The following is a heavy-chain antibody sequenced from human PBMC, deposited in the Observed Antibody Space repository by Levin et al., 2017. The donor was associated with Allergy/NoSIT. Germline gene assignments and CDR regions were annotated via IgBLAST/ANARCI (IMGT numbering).Heavy chain of an antibody. CDR3: AKDMGPKQQLIRKGGLWGNWQTKLLASPGDY. D-gene: IGHD6-13*01. Sequence: GGSLRLSCAASGFTFDDYTMYWVRQAPGKGLEWVSLISWDGGSTYYADSVKGRFTISRDNSKNSLYLQMNSLRTEDTALYYCAKDMGPKQQLIRKGGLWGNWQTKLLASPGDYWGQGTLVTVSS. CDR1: GFTFDDYT. CDR2: ISWDGGST. V-gene: IGHV3-43*01. J-gene: IGHJ4*02.